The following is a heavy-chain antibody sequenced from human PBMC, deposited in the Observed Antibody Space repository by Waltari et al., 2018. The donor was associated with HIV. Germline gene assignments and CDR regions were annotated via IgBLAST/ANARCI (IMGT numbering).Heavy chain of an antibody. Sequence: QVQLAQSGAEVKRPGSSAKVSCKAPGGTLSSHAISRVRQAPGQGPEWLGWIIPIFGTANYAQKFQGRVTITADKSTSTAYMELSSLRSEDTAVYYCARDHTYYYDSQYGMDVWGQGITVTVSS. CDR1: GGTLSSHA. D-gene: IGHD3-22*01. CDR3: ARDHTYYYDSQYGMDV. J-gene: IGHJ6*02. CDR2: IIPIFGTA. V-gene: IGHV1-69*06.